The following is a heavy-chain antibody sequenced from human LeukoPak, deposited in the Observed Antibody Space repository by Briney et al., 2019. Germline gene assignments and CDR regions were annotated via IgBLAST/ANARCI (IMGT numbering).Heavy chain of an antibody. CDR2: IIPILGIA. D-gene: IGHD3-10*01. CDR3: ASAYGSGSYYNPAHAFDI. V-gene: IGHV1-69*04. J-gene: IGHJ3*02. Sequence: GASVKVSCKASGYTFIAYGISWVRQAPGQGLEWMGRIIPILGIANYAQKFQGRVTITADKSTSTAYMELSSLRSEDTAVYYCASAYGSGSYYNPAHAFDIWGQGTMVTVSS. CDR1: GYTFIAYG.